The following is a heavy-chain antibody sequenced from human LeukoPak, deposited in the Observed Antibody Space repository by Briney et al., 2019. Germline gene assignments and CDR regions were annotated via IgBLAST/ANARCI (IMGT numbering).Heavy chain of an antibody. CDR3: ARDRNIWDQGPLDY. CDR2: INSDGSRT. J-gene: IGHJ4*02. V-gene: IGHV3-74*01. CDR1: GFTLSSYW. D-gene: IGHD2/OR15-2a*01. Sequence: PGGSLRLSCAASGFTLSSYWMHWVRQAPGKGLVWVSRINSDGSRTNYADSVKGRFTISRDNAKNSLYLQMNSLRADDTAVYYCARDRNIWDQGPLDYWGQGTLVTVSS.